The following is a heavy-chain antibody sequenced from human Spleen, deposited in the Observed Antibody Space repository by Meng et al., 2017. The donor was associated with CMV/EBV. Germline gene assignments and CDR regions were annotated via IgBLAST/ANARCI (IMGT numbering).Heavy chain of an antibody. J-gene: IGHJ4*02. D-gene: IGHD1-26*01. CDR2: IYYSGST. CDR1: GGSISSYY. V-gene: IGHV4-59*01. Sequence: GSLRLSCTVSGGSISSYYWSWIRQPPGKGLEWIGYIYYSGSTNYNPSLKSRVTISVDTSKNQFSLKLSSVTAADTAVYYCARSQVQWDPAPIDYWGQGTLVTVSS. CDR3: ARSQVQWDPAPIDY.